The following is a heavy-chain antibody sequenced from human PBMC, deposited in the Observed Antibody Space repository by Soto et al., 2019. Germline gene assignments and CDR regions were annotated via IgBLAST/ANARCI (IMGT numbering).Heavy chain of an antibody. CDR2: IYYSGLT. Sequence: TLSLTCTVSGGSMSSEGYYWSWIRQHPGKGLEWIGYIYYSGLTDYNPSLKSRLTISVDKSKNEFYLKMRSVTAADTAVYYCARSRDSSGLAFDICGQGTMVTVSS. V-gene: IGHV4-31*03. J-gene: IGHJ3*02. D-gene: IGHD3-22*01. CDR3: ARSRDSSGLAFDI. CDR1: GGSMSSEGYY.